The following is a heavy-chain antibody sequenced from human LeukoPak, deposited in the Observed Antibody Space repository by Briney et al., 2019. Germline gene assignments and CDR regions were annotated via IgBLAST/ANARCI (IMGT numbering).Heavy chain of an antibody. J-gene: IGHJ6*03. CDR3: AKDLWFGELFPYYYMDV. Sequence: GGSLRLSCAASGFTFSSYAMSWVRQAPGKGLEWVSAISGSGGSTYYADSVKGRFTISRDNSKNTLYLQMNSLRAEDTAVYYCAKDLWFGELFPYYYMDVWGKGTTVTISS. CDR2: ISGSGGST. V-gene: IGHV3-23*01. D-gene: IGHD3-10*01. CDR1: GFTFSSYA.